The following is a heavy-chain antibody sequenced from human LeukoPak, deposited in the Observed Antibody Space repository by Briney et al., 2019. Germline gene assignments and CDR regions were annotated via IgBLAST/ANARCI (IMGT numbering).Heavy chain of an antibody. J-gene: IGHJ6*03. CDR3: ARLKFYDSTGYNPGYYMDV. D-gene: IGHD3-22*01. Sequence: SETLSLTCTVSGGSIINYYWSWIRQSAGKGLEWVGHIYITGSTNYNPSLKSRLTMSVDTSKNQFSLKLRSVTAADTAVYYCARLKFYDSTGYNPGYYMDVRGKGITVTVSS. V-gene: IGHV4-4*07. CDR1: GGSIINYY. CDR2: IYITGST.